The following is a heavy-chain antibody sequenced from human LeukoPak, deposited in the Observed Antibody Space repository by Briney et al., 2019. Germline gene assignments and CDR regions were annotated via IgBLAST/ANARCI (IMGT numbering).Heavy chain of an antibody. CDR2: ISAYNGNT. J-gene: IGHJ4*02. CDR1: GYTFTSYG. CDR3: ARDNYDILTGYPLFDY. V-gene: IGHV1-18*01. Sequence: ASVKVSCKASGYTFTSYGISWVRQAPGQGLEWMGWISAYNGNTNYAQKLQGRVTMTTDTPTSTAYMELRSLRSDDTAVYYCARDNYDILTGYPLFDYWGQGTLVTVSS. D-gene: IGHD3-9*01.